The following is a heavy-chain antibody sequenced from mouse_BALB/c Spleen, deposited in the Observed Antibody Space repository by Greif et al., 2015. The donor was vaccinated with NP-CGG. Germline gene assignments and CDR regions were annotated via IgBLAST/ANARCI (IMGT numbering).Heavy chain of an antibody. CDR3: ARDYYAMDY. CDR2: IYPGDGDT. V-gene: IGHV1-80*01. Sequence: VQVVESGAELVRPGSSVKISCKASGYAFSSYWMNWVKQRPGQGLEWIGQIYPGDGDTNYNGKFKGKATLTADKSSSTAYMQLSSLTSEDSAVYFCARDYYAMDYWGQGTSVTVSS. CDR1: GYAFSSYW. J-gene: IGHJ4*01.